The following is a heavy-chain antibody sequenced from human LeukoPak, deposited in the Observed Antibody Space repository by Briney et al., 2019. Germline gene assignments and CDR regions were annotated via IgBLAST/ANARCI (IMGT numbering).Heavy chain of an antibody. D-gene: IGHD2-2*01. J-gene: IGHJ4*02. CDR2: IIPIFGTA. CDR1: GGTFSSYA. V-gene: IGHV1-69*13. Sequence: GASVKVSCKASGGTFSSYAISWVRQAPGQGLEWMGGIIPIFGTANYAQKFQGRVTITADESTSTAYMELSSLRSEDTAVYYCARSRVVPAAYFDYWGQGTLVTVSS. CDR3: ARSRVVPAAYFDY.